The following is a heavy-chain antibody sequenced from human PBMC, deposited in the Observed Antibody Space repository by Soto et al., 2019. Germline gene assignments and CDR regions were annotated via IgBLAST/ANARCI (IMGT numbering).Heavy chain of an antibody. CDR3: ARSGTGYYGMDV. CDR1: GYTFTGYY. Sequence: ASVKVSCKASGYTFTGYYMHWVRQAPGQGREWMGWINPNSGGTNYAQKFQGWVTMTRDTSISTAYMELSRLRSDDTAVYYCARSGTGYYGMDVWGQGTTVTVSS. J-gene: IGHJ6*02. V-gene: IGHV1-2*04. CDR2: INPNSGGT. D-gene: IGHD6-25*01.